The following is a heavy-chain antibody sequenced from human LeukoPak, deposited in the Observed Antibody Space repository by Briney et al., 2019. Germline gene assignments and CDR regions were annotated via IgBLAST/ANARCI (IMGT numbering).Heavy chain of an antibody. CDR1: GGSISSSSYY. V-gene: IGHV4-61*05. D-gene: IGHD3-10*01. CDR2: IYYSGST. Sequence: SETLSLTCTVSGGSISSSSYYWGWIRQPPGKGLEWIGYIYYSGSTNYNPSLKSRVTISVDTSKNQFSLELSSVTAADTAVYYCARGDVHYYGSGSPDYFDYWGQGTLVTVSS. J-gene: IGHJ4*02. CDR3: ARGDVHYYGSGSPDYFDY.